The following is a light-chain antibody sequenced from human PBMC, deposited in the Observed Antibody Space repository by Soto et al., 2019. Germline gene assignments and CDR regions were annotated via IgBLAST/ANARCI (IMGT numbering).Light chain of an antibody. Sequence: DLQYTQTPYSQLASLRARVSITFRASLPISNYLAWYQQKPGKIPNLLIYAASTLQAGVPSRFSGSGSGTEFTLTISSLQPDDFATYYCQQYNSYSLTAGGRAKV. CDR1: LPISNY. CDR2: AAS. V-gene: IGKV1-27*01. J-gene: IGKJ4*01. CDR3: QQYNSYSLT.